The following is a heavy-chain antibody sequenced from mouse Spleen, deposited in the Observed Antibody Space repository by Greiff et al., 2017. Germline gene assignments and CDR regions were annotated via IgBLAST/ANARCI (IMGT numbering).Heavy chain of an antibody. D-gene: IGHD1-1*01. CDR1: GFTFSSYA. J-gene: IGHJ1*03. CDR3: AKEITKGPLGV. CDR2: ISDGGSYT. V-gene: IGHV5-4*01. Sequence: EVQGVESGGGLVKPGGSLKLSCAASGFTFSSYAMSWVRQTPEKRLEWVATISDGGSYTYYPDNVKGRFTISRDNAKNNLYLQMSHLKSEDTAMYYCAKEITKGPLGVWGTGTTVTVSS.